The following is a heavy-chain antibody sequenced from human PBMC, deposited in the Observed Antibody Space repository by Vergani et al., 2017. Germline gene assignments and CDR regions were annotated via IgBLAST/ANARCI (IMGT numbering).Heavy chain of an antibody. V-gene: IGHV3-9*02. CDR2: ISWNSNSI. CDR3: AKDLGTSSGGGWFDP. J-gene: IGHJ5*02. D-gene: IGHD6-6*01. CDR1: GFTSAGYA. Sequence: EVQLEESGGGLVLPGRSLRLSCVASGFTSAGYAMHWVRQAPGKGLDWVSGISWNSNSIGYADSVKCRFTISRDNAKNSLYLQMNSLRAEDTALYYCAKDLGTSSGGGWFDPWGQGTLVTVSS.